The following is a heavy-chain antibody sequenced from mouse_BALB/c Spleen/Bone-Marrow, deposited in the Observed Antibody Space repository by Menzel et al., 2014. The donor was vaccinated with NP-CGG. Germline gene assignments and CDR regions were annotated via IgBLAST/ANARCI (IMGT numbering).Heavy chain of an antibody. CDR2: ISSGVSYT. CDR3: ARHNYGYFAMDY. Sequence: EVKVVESGEDLVKPGGFLKLSCATSGFTFSNYDVSWVRRTPDKRLEWVAIISSGVSYTYYPDSVKGRFTISRDNAKNTLYLQMSSLKSEDTAMYFCARHNYGYFAMDYWGQGTSVTVSS. V-gene: IGHV5-6*01. D-gene: IGHD1-1*01. CDR1: GFTFSNYD. J-gene: IGHJ4*01.